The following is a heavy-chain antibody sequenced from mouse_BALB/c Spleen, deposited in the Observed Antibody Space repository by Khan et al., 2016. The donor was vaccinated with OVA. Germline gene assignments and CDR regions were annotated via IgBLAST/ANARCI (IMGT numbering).Heavy chain of an antibody. Sequence: EVHLVESGGDFVRPGGSLKLSCTASGFTFSTYGMSWVRQTPDKRLEWVATINTGGAYTYYPDSVKGRFTISRDNAKNTLYLQLSSLKAEDTAIYYWARLAYYYNREGFAYWGQGTLVTVSA. CDR1: GFTFSTYG. J-gene: IGHJ3*01. V-gene: IGHV5-6*01. D-gene: IGHD1-1*01. CDR2: INTGGAYT. CDR3: ARLAYYYNREGFAY.